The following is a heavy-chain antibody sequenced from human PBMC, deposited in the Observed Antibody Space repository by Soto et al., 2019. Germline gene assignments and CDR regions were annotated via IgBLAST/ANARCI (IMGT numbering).Heavy chain of an antibody. D-gene: IGHD2-2*01. CDR2: IIPILGIA. CDR3: ASPGGTIVVVPAADLDDAFDI. CDR1: GGTFSSYT. V-gene: IGHV1-69*02. J-gene: IGHJ3*02. Sequence: GASVKVSCKASGGTFSSYTISWVRQAPGQGLEWMGRIIPILGIANYAQKFQGRVTITADKSTSTAYMELSSLRSEDTAVYYCASPGGTIVVVPAADLDDAFDIWGQGTMVTVSS.